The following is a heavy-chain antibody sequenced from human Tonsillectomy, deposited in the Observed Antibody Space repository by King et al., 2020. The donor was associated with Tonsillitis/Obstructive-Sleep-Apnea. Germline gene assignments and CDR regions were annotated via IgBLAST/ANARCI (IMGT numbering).Heavy chain of an antibody. CDR2: IKQDGSEK. D-gene: IGHD3-22*01. V-gene: IGHV3-7*04. CDR1: GFTFSSYW. CDR3: ARVYDSSGDIFDY. J-gene: IGHJ4*02. Sequence: VQLVESGGGLVQPGGSLRLSCAASGFTFSSYWMSWVRQAPGKGLEWVANIKQDGSEKYYVDSVKGRFTISRDNAKNSLYLQMNSLRAEETAVYYCARVYDSSGDIFDYWGQGTLVTVSS.